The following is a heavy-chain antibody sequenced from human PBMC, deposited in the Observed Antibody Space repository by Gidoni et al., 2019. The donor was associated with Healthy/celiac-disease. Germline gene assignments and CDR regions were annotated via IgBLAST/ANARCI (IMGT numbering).Heavy chain of an antibody. CDR3: ARGNWNYGPAPPGMFV. J-gene: IGHJ6*02. CDR2: INPNSGGT. CDR1: GYTVTGYY. Sequence: QVQLVQSGAAVKKPGASVKVSCKASGYTVTGYYMHWVRQAPGQGLEWMGWINPNSGGTNYAQKFQGRVTMTRDTSISTAYMELSRLRSDDTAVYYCARGNWNYGPAPPGMFVWGQGTTVTVSS. V-gene: IGHV1-2*02. D-gene: IGHD1-7*01.